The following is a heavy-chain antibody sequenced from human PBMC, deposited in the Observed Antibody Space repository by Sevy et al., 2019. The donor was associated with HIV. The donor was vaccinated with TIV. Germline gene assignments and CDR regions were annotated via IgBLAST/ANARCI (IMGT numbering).Heavy chain of an antibody. V-gene: IGHV3-30-3*01. Sequence: AGGSRRLSCAASGFTFSYFSMHWVRQAPGKGLEWVATISYDANNDHYADSVKGRFTISRDNSKNALYLQMNNLRADDTAVYFCALERLTSNVAEYFHNWGQGTLVTVSS. D-gene: IGHD1-1*01. CDR2: ISYDANND. J-gene: IGHJ1*01. CDR3: ALERLTSNVAEYFHN. CDR1: GFTFSYFS.